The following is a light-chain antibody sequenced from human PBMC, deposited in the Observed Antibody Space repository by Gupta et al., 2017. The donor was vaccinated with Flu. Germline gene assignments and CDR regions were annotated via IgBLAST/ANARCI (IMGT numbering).Light chain of an antibody. CDR2: YDT. CDR1: NSGRKS. J-gene: IGLJ3*02. Sequence: SYLPTPPPSVSVSPGQTAKISCRGDNSGRKSVHWYQKKQGQAPVLVVAYDTYRPSGIPERFSCSNSGKQATRTITRVEADDEADDDCQVWASNSGHGVFGGGTKLTVL. V-gene: IGLV3-21*02. CDR3: QVWASNSGHGV.